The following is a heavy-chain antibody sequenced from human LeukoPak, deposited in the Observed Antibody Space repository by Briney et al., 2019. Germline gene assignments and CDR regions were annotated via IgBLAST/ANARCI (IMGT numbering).Heavy chain of an antibody. CDR3: ARYGHSPFFDY. J-gene: IGHJ4*02. V-gene: IGHV1-18*04. CDR1: GYTFTGYY. D-gene: IGHD4-17*01. CDR2: ISAYNGNT. Sequence: EASVKVSCKASGYTFTGYYMHWVRQAPGQGLEGMGWISAYNGNTNYAQKLQGRVTMTTDTSTSTAYMELRSLRSDDTAVYYCARYGHSPFFDYWGQGTLVIVSS.